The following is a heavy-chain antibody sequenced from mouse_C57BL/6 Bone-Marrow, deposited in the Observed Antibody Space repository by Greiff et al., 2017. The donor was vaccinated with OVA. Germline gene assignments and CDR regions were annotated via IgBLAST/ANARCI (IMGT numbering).Heavy chain of an antibody. Sequence: VQLQQSGTVLARPGASVKMSCKTSGYTFTSYWMHWVKQRPGQGLEWIGAIYPGNSDTSYNQKFKGKAKLTAVTSASTAYMELSSLTNEDSAVYYCTRDVLRYLYWYFDVWGTGTTVTVSS. V-gene: IGHV1-5*01. J-gene: IGHJ1*03. D-gene: IGHD1-1*01. CDR3: TRDVLRYLYWYFDV. CDR1: GYTFTSYW. CDR2: IYPGNSDT.